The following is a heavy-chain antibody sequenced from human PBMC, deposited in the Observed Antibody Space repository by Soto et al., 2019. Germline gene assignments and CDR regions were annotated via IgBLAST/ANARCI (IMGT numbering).Heavy chain of an antibody. V-gene: IGHV4-39*01. D-gene: IGHD2-15*01. CDR3: ARHTPAISISDH. J-gene: IGHJ4*02. CDR2: IYYSGST. Sequence: SETLSLTCTVSGGSISSSSYYWGWIRQPPGKGLEWIGSIYYSGSTYYNPSLKSRVTISVDTSKNQFSLKLSSVTAADPAAYYCARHTPAISISDHWGQGTLVTVSS. CDR1: GGSISSSSYY.